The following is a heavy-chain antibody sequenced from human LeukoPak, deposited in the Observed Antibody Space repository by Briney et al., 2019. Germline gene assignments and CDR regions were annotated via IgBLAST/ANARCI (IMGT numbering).Heavy chain of an antibody. J-gene: IGHJ4*02. CDR3: ARDYYYDSSVAGY. CDR2: INTNTGNP. V-gene: IGHV7-4-1*02. Sequence: GASVKVSCKASGFTFTGYYIHWVRQAPGQGLEWMGWINTNTGNPTYAQGFTGRFVFSLDTSVSTAYLQISSLKAEDTAVYYCARDYYYDSSVAGYWGQGTLVTVSS. CDR1: GFTFTGYY. D-gene: IGHD3-22*01.